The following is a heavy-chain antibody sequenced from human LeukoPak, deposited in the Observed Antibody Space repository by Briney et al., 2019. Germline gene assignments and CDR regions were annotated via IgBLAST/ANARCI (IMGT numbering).Heavy chain of an antibody. CDR1: GFTFSSYA. D-gene: IGHD3-22*01. Sequence: DPGGSLRLSCAASGFTFSSYAMGWVRQAPGKGLEWVSAVSGSGGTTHYADSVKGRFTISRDNSKNTMYLQMNSLRAEDTAVYYCAKPLYDSSGYYYDEYFQHWGQGTLVTVSS. V-gene: IGHV3-23*01. CDR2: VSGSGGTT. J-gene: IGHJ1*01. CDR3: AKPLYDSSGYYYDEYFQH.